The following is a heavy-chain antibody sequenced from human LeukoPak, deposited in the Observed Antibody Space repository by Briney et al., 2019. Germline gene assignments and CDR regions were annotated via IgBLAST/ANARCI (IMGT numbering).Heavy chain of an antibody. CDR3: ARLPYYYGSGSYGGYFDY. Sequence: GESLKISCKGSGYSFTSYWIGWARQMPGKGLEWMGIIYPGDSDTRYSPSFQGQVTISADKSISTAYLQWSSLKASDTAMYYCARLPYYYGSGSYGGYFDYWGQGTLVTVSS. CDR2: IYPGDSDT. CDR1: GYSFTSYW. V-gene: IGHV5-51*01. J-gene: IGHJ4*02. D-gene: IGHD3-10*01.